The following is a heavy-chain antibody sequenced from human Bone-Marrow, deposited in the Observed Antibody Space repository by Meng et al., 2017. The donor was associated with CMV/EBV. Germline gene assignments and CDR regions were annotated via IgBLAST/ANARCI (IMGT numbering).Heavy chain of an antibody. V-gene: IGHV3-15*01. CDR3: TTATTVNLGAFDI. J-gene: IGHJ3*02. Sequence: GESLKISCAASGFTFSNAWMSWVRQAPGKGLEWVGRIKSKTDGGTTDYAAPVKGRFTISRDDSKNTLYLQMNSLTTEDTAVYYCTTATTVNLGAFDIWGQGTMVTVSS. D-gene: IGHD4-11*01. CDR1: GFTFSNAW. CDR2: IKSKTDGGTT.